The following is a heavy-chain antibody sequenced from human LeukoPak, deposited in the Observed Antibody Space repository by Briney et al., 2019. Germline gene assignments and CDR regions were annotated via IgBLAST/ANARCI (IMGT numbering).Heavy chain of an antibody. CDR2: INPNSGGT. D-gene: IGHD6-19*01. V-gene: IGHV1-2*02. J-gene: IGHJ4*02. CDR3: ARDSTEKQYSSGWSNFDY. Sequence: ASVKVSCKASGYAFTGYYMHWVRQAPGQGLEWMGWINPNSGGTNSAQKFQGRVTMTRDTSISTAYMELSRLRSDDTAVYYCARDSTEKQYSSGWSNFDYWGQGTLVTVSS. CDR1: GYAFTGYY.